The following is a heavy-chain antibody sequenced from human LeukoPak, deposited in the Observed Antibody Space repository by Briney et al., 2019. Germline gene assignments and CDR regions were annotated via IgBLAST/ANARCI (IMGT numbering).Heavy chain of an antibody. Sequence: ASVKVSCKASGYTFTGYYMHWVRQAPGQGLEWMGWINPNSGGTNYAQKFQGWVTMTRDTSISTAYMELSRLRSDDTAVYYCARSSPVRGVKSGMDVWGQGTTVTVSS. CDR2: INPNSGGT. D-gene: IGHD3-10*01. V-gene: IGHV1-2*04. CDR3: ARSSPVRGVKSGMDV. J-gene: IGHJ6*02. CDR1: GYTFTGYY.